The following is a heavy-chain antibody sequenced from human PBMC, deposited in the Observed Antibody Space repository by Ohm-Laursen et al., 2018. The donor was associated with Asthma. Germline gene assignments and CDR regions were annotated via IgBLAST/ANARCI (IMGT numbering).Heavy chain of an antibody. J-gene: IGHJ4*02. CDR1: GYSFTSYW. D-gene: IGHD3-22*01. V-gene: IGHV5-51*03. CDR3: ARATYYYDSSGYYYAN. Sequence: GESLRISCKGSGYSFTSYWIGWVRQMPGKGLEWMGIIYPGDSDTRYSPSFQGQVTISADKSISTAYLQWSSLKASDTAMYYCARATYYYDSSGYYYANWGQGTLVTVSS. CDR2: IYPGDSDT.